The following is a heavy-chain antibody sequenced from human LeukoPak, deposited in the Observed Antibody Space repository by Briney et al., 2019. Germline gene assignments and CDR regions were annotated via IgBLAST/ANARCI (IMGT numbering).Heavy chain of an antibody. V-gene: IGHV4-59*02. CDR1: GGSVSSYY. Sequence: SETLSPTCTVSGGSVSSYYWSWMRQSPGKGLEWIGYVYYSGSTNYNPALKSRVTIPLDTSENQFSLKLSSVTAADTAVYYCAREAHSPTARYWYFDLWGRGTQVTVSS. D-gene: IGHD2-21*01. J-gene: IGHJ2*01. CDR2: VYYSGST. CDR3: AREAHSPTARYWYFDL.